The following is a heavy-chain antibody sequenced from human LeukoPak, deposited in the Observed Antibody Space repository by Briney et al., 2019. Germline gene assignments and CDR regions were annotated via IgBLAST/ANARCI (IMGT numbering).Heavy chain of an antibody. J-gene: IGHJ3*02. V-gene: IGHV3-30*04. CDR2: ISYDGSDE. CDR3: AKGGFGVVTLDAFDI. CDR1: GFTFSSHT. Sequence: GGSLRLSCAASGFTFSSHTIHWVRQAPGKGLEWVAVISYDGSDERYADSVKGRFTISRDNSKNTLYLQMNSLRAEDTAVYYCAKGGFGVVTLDAFDIWGQGTMVTVSS. D-gene: IGHD3-3*01.